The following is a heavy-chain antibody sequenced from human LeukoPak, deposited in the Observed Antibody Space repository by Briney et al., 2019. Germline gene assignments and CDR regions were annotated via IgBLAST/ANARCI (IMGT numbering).Heavy chain of an antibody. CDR2: ISSSGTYI. CDR3: ARAGDPEY. Sequence: QPGGSLRLSCAASGFTFSSYSMNWVRQAPGKGLEWVSSISSSGTYIDYADSVKGRITISRDNAKNSLFLQMHSLRAVDTAVYYCARAGDPEYWGRGTLVTVSS. CDR1: GFTFSSYS. J-gene: IGHJ4*02. V-gene: IGHV3-21*01. D-gene: IGHD3-10*01.